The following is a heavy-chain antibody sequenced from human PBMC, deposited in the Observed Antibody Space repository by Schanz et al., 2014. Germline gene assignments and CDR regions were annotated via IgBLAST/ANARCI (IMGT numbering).Heavy chain of an antibody. Sequence: VQLVESGGGLIQPGGSLRLSCAASGFTFSRYGMHWVRQAPGKGLEWVAVISDDGSGKYSADSVKGRFTISRDNSKNTLYLQMNSLRTDDTAMYYCARDPNTSAWLPYFDTWGQGTLVTVSS. V-gene: IGHV3-30*03. CDR3: ARDPNTSAWLPYFDT. CDR2: ISDDGSGK. D-gene: IGHD6-19*01. J-gene: IGHJ4*02. CDR1: GFTFSRYG.